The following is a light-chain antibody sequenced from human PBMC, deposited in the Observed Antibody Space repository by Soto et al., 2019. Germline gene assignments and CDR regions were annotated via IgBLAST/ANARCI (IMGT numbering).Light chain of an antibody. CDR3: SSYTSGSTLVV. V-gene: IGLV2-14*01. Sequence: QSVLTQPASVSGSPGQSITISCTGTSSDVGGYNYVSWYQQHPGKAPKLMIYEVSNRPSEVSHRFSGSKSGNTASLTISGLQAEDEGNYYCSSYTSGSTLVVFGGGTKVTVL. J-gene: IGLJ2*01. CDR1: SSDVGGYNY. CDR2: EVS.